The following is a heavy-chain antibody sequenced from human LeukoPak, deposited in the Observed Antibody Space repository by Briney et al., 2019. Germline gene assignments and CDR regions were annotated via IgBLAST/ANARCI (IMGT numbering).Heavy chain of an antibody. D-gene: IGHD3-10*01. Sequence: GGSLRLSCAASGFTFSSYGIHWVRQAPGKGLEWVAVIGKYGAAKHYAESVRGRFTISRDNSRNTLDLQMDSLSAEDTAVYYCAKEEGWGVNVFDYWGQGALVTVSS. V-gene: IGHV3-30*02. J-gene: IGHJ4*02. CDR1: GFTFSSYG. CDR3: AKEEGWGVNVFDY. CDR2: IGKYGAAK.